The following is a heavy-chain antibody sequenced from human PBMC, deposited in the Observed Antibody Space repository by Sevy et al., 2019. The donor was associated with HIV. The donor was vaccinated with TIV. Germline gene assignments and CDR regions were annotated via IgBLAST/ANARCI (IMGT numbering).Heavy chain of an antibody. D-gene: IGHD4-4*01. CDR1: GGSISNYY. J-gene: IGHJ6*02. Sequence: SETLSLTCTVSGGSISNYYWSWIRQPPGKGLEWIGYIYYSGDTTYNPSLQSRVTISVDTFNNQFFLKLSSVTAADTAVYYCARRVTVYGMDVWGQGTTVTVSS. V-gene: IGHV4-59*12. CDR2: IYYSGDT. CDR3: ARRVTVYGMDV.